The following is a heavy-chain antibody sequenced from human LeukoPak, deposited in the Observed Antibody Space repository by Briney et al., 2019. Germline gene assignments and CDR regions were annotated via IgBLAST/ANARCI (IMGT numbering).Heavy chain of an antibody. CDR3: ARERSGYDHQY. Sequence: GGSLRLSCAASGFTFSGYAVHWVRQAPGKGLEWVTLISYDGRGKYYADSVKGRFTISRDNSENMLYLQMNSLRPEDTAVYYCARERSGYDHQYWGQGTLVTVSS. D-gene: IGHD5-12*01. J-gene: IGHJ4*02. CDR1: GFTFSGYA. V-gene: IGHV3-30*04. CDR2: ISYDGRGK.